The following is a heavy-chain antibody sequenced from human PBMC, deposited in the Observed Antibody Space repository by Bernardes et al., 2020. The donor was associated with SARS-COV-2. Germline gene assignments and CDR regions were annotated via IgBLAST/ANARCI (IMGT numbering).Heavy chain of an antibody. CDR2: ISTSWAT. CDR1: GASISSGRYY. Sequence: LSLTCTVSGASISSGRYYWTWVRQPAGKGLEWVGRISTSWATDYHPSLKSRVTIAMDTSKNQISLRLNSATAADAAVYFCARSGTFYYEVNWLDSWGQGTLVNDSS. J-gene: IGHJ5*01. CDR3: ARSGTFYYEVNWLDS. V-gene: IGHV4-61*02. D-gene: IGHD3-16*01.